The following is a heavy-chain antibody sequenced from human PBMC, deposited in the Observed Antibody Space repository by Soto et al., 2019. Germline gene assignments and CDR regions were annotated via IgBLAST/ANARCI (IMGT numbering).Heavy chain of an antibody. V-gene: IGHV4-34*01. Sequence: SETLSLTCAVYGGSFSGYYWSWIRQPPGKGLEWIGEINHSGSTNCNPSLKSRVTISVDTSKNQFSLKLSSVTAADTAVYYCARLPFSSYYGMDVWGQGTTVTVSS. J-gene: IGHJ6*02. D-gene: IGHD2-2*01. CDR2: INHSGST. CDR1: GGSFSGYY. CDR3: ARLPFSSYYGMDV.